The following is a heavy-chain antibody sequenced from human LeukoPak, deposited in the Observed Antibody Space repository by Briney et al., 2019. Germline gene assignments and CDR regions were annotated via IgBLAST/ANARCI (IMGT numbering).Heavy chain of an antibody. D-gene: IGHD2-2*02. V-gene: IGHV4-4*07. CDR1: GGSISSYY. CDR2: IYTSGST. Sequence: SETLSLTCTVSGGSISSYYWSWIRQPAGKGLEWIGRIYTSGSTNYNPSLKSRVTMSVDTSKNQFSLKLSSVTAADTAVYYCARDLAAVVVPAAIRRHAFDIWGQGTMVTVSS. J-gene: IGHJ3*02. CDR3: ARDLAAVVVPAAIRRHAFDI.